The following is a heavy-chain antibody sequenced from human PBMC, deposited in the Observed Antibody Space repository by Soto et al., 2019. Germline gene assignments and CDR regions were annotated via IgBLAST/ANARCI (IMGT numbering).Heavy chain of an antibody. CDR3: ARDQGGELLVY. CDR2: IIPIFGTA. D-gene: IGHD1-26*01. Sequence: GASVKVSCKXSGGTFSSYAISWVRQAPGQGLEWMGGIIPIFGTANYAQKFQGRVTITADESTSTAYMELSSLRSEDTAVYYCARDQGGELLVYWGQGTLVTVSS. J-gene: IGHJ4*02. V-gene: IGHV1-69*13. CDR1: GGTFSSYA.